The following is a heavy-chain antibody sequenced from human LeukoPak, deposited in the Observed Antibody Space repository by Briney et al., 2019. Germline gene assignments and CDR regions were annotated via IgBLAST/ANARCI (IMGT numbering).Heavy chain of an antibody. D-gene: IGHD4-23*01. CDR2: IWFDGSDK. CDR1: GFTYSSYG. J-gene: IGHJ4*02. Sequence: GRSLRLSCAASGFTYSSYGMHWVRQAPGKGLDWVTFIWFDGSDKYYADSVKGRFTISRDNSKNTLYLQMNSLRAEDTAVYYCACDYGGNSGVDYWGQGTLVTVSS. V-gene: IGHV3-33*01. CDR3: ACDYGGNSGVDY.